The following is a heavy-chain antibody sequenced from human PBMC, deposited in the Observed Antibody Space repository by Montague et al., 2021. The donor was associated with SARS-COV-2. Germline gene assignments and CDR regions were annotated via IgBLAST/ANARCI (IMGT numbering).Heavy chain of an antibody. V-gene: IGHV4-59*02. CDR3: VRDQGYNWNYYYYYGMDV. CDR2: IYYTGST. J-gene: IGHJ6*02. Sequence: SETLSLTCSVSGVSVNNYYWAWIRQTPEKGLEWIGYIYYTGSTNYNPSLRNRITISIDTSANQFSLKLRSVTPADTAVYYCVRDQGYNWNYYYYYGMDVWGQGTTVTVSS. D-gene: IGHD1-20*01. CDR1: GVSVNNYY.